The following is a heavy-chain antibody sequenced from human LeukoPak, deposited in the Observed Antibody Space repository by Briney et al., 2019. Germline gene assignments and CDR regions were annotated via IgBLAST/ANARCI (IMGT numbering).Heavy chain of an antibody. CDR2: IYYSGST. Sequence: SETLSLTCTVSGGSITSYYWSWIRQPPGKGLEWIGSIYYSGSTNYNPSLKSRVTISVDTSKNQFSLKLRSVTAADTAVYYCARASVAPMINYWGQGTLVTVSS. CDR1: GGSITSYY. CDR3: ARASVAPMINY. D-gene: IGHD3-16*01. J-gene: IGHJ4*02. V-gene: IGHV4-59*12.